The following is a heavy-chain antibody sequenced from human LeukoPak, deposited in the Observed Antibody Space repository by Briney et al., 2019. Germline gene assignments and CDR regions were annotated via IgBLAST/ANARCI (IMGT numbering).Heavy chain of an antibody. CDR3: ARDLGYSSTH. CDR1: GFTFNIHG. J-gene: IGHJ4*02. CDR2: ISHDGNHQ. Sequence: GGSLRLSCVASGFTFNIHGMHWVRQAPNKGLEWVAVISHDGNHQYYGGSVKGRFTVARDNSKNTLYLQMNSLTVEDTAVYFCARDLGYSSTHWGQGTLVTVSS. D-gene: IGHD6-13*01. V-gene: IGHV3-30*03.